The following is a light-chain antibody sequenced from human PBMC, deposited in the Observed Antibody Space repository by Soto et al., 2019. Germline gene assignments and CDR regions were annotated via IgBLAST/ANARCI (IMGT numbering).Light chain of an antibody. CDR2: DVS. CDR3: CSYAGSYFYV. CDR1: SSDIGTYKY. V-gene: IGLV2-11*01. J-gene: IGLJ1*01. Sequence: QSALTQPASVSGSPGQSITISCTGTSSDIGTYKYVSWYQQHPGKAPKLMIYDVSKRPSGVPDRFFGSKSGNTASLTISGLQAEDEADYYCCSYAGSYFYVFGTGTKLTVL.